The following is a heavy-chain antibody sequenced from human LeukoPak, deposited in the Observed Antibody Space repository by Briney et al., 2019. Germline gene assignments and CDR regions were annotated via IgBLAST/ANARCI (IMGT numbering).Heavy chain of an antibody. V-gene: IGHV1-8*01. CDR2: MNPNSGNT. J-gene: IGHJ4*02. CDR1: GYTFTSYD. D-gene: IGHD4-11*01. Sequence: GASVKVSCKASGYTFTSYDINWVRQATGQGLEWMGWMNPNSGNTGYAQKFQGRVTMTRNTSISTAYMELSSLRSEDTAVYYCARDISKEGTIDYWGQGTLVTVSS. CDR3: ARDISKEGTIDY.